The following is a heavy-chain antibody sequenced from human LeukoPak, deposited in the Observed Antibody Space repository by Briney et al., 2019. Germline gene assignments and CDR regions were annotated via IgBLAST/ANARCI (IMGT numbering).Heavy chain of an antibody. D-gene: IGHD4-23*01. CDR3: ARGRDDYGGPDAFDI. J-gene: IGHJ3*02. Sequence: SETLSRNCTVSGGSISSYYWSWIRQPPGKGLEWIGYIYYSGSTNYNPSLKSRVTISVDTSKNQFSLKLSSVTAADTAVYYCARGRDDYGGPDAFDIWGQGTMVTVSS. V-gene: IGHV4-59*01. CDR1: GGSISSYY. CDR2: IYYSGST.